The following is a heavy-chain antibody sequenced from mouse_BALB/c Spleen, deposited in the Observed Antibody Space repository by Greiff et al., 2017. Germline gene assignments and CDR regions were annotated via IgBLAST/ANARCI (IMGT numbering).Heavy chain of an antibody. Sequence: EVQGVESGGGLVQPGGSLKLSCAASGFTFSSYGMSWVRQTPDKRLELVATINSNGGSTYYPDSVKGRFTISRDNAKNTLYLQMSSLKSEDTAMYYCARDQRVFAYWGQGTLVTVSA. CDR2: INSNGGST. CDR3: ARDQRVFAY. V-gene: IGHV5-6-3*01. CDR1: GFTFSSYG. J-gene: IGHJ3*01.